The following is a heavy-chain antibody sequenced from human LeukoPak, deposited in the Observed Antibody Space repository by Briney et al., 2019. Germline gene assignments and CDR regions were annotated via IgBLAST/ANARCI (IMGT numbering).Heavy chain of an antibody. CDR2: INLNSGDT. J-gene: IGHJ5*02. V-gene: IGHV1-2*02. CDR3: ARSYFDVLTNYYMWLAP. Sequence: SVKVSCKASGYTFTDYYIHWVRQAPGQGLEWMGWINLNSGDTYYAQNFQDRVTMTGDTSISTAYLELSSLRSYDTAVFYCARSYFDVLTNYYMWLAPSGQGTLVTVSS. D-gene: IGHD3-9*01. CDR1: GYTFTDYY.